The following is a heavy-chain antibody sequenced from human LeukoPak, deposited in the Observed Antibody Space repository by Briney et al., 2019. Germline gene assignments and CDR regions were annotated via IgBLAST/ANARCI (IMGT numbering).Heavy chain of an antibody. J-gene: IGHJ4*02. CDR3: AKDGSSFELDY. CDR1: GFTFSSYG. Sequence: PGRSLRLSCAASGFTFSSYGMHWVRQAPGKGLEWVAVISYDGSNKYYADSVKGRFTISRDNSKNTLYLQMNSLRAEDTAVYYCAKDGSSFELDYWGQGTLVTVSS. CDR2: ISYDGSNK. V-gene: IGHV3-30*18. D-gene: IGHD6-6*01.